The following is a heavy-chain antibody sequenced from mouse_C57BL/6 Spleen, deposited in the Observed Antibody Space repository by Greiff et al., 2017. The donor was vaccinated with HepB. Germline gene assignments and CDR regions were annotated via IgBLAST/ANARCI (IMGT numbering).Heavy chain of an antibody. Sequence: VQLQQSGAELVRPGTSVKVSCKASGYAFTNYLIEWVKQRPGQGLEWIGVINPGSGGTNYNEKFKGKATLTADKSSSTAYMQLSSLTSEDSAVYCWARPLITTVVDWYFDVWGTGTTVTVSS. J-gene: IGHJ1*03. CDR1: GYAFTNYL. D-gene: IGHD1-1*01. V-gene: IGHV1-54*01. CDR3: ARPLITTVVDWYFDV. CDR2: INPGSGGT.